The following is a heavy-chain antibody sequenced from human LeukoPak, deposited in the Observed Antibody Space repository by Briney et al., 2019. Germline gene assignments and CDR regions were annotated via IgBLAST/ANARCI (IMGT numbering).Heavy chain of an antibody. D-gene: IGHD4-17*01. Sequence: GGPLRLSCAASGFTFDVFAMQWVRPAPGKGPVWVSGISYNSGSVGYAHSVKGRFTICRGNANNSLYLQMNTLRTENTALYYCAKDSDYADSTGLFDYWGQGALVTVSS. CDR2: ISYNSGSV. CDR3: AKDSDYADSTGLFDY. J-gene: IGHJ4*02. CDR1: GFTFDVFA. V-gene: IGHV3-9*01.